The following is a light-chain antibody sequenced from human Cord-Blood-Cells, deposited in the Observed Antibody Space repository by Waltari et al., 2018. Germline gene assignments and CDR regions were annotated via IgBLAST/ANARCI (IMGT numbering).Light chain of an antibody. CDR1: QDISNY. V-gene: IGKV1-33*01. Sequence: DIQMTQSPSPLSASVGDRVTITCQSSQDISNYLNWYHQKPDQAPKLLTYYASNLETEVPSRFSGSGSGTDVTFTISSLQPEDSATYYCQQYDNILMYTFGQGTKLEIK. J-gene: IGKJ2*01. CDR3: QQYDNILMYT. CDR2: YAS.